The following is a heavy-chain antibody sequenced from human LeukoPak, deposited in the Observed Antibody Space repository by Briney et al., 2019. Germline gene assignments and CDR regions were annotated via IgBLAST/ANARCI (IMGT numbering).Heavy chain of an antibody. D-gene: IGHD3-10*01. V-gene: IGHV1-69*13. J-gene: IGHJ6*03. CDR1: GYTFTSYG. CDR2: IIPIFGTA. CDR3: ASKGWFGEYYYMDV. Sequence: SVKVSCKASGYTFTSYGISWVRQAPGQGLEWMGGIIPIFGTANYAQKFQGRVTITADESTSTAYMELSSLRSEDTAVYYCASKGWFGEYYYMDVWGKGTTVTVSS.